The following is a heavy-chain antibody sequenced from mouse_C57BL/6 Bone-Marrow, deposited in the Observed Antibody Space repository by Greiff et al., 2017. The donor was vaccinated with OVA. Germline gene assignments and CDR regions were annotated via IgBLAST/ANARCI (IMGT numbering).Heavy chain of an antibody. CDR2: INPNNGGT. Sequence: VHVKQSGPELVKPGASVKIPCKASGYTFTDYNLDWVKQSHGKSLEWIGDINPNNGGTIYNQKFKGKATLTVDKSSSTAYMELRSLTSEDTAVYYCARFYGSSSYFDVWGTGTTVTVSS. J-gene: IGHJ1*03. V-gene: IGHV1-18*01. CDR3: ARFYGSSSYFDV. CDR1: GYTFTDYN. D-gene: IGHD1-1*01.